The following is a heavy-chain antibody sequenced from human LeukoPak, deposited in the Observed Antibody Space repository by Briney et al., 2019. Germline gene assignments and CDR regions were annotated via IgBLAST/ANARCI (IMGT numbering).Heavy chain of an antibody. Sequence: PSETLSLTCAVYGGSFSGYYWSWIRQPPGKGLEWIGEINHSGSTNYNPSLKSRVTISVDTSKNQFSLKLSSVTAADTAVYYCARLVAPAATGAVSGYYYMDVWGKGTTVTISS. J-gene: IGHJ6*03. CDR1: GGSFSGYY. CDR3: ARLVAPAATGAVSGYYYMDV. CDR2: INHSGST. D-gene: IGHD2-2*01. V-gene: IGHV4-34*01.